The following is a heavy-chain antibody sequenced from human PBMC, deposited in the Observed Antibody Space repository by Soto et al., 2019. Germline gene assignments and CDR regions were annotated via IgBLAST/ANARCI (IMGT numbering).Heavy chain of an antibody. CDR3: ARVPAGGSFDY. D-gene: IGHD3-10*01. J-gene: IGHJ4*02. CDR1: GGSISSCGYY. Sequence: SETLSLTCTVSGGSISSCGYYWSWIRQHPGKGLEWIGYIYYSGSTYYNPSLKSRVTISVDTSKNQFSLKLSSVTAADTAAYYCARVPAGGSFDYWGQGTLVTVSS. V-gene: IGHV4-31*03. CDR2: IYYSGST.